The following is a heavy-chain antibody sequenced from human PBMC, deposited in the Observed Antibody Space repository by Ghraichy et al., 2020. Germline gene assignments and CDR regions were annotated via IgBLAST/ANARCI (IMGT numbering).Heavy chain of an antibody. V-gene: IGHV6-1*01. CDR3: ARSEYSGSYYGFVYYYYYMDV. J-gene: IGHJ6*03. CDR2: TYYRSKWYN. D-gene: IGHD1-26*01. CDR1: GDSVSSNSAA. Sequence: SQTLSLTCAISGDSVSSNSAAWNWIRQSPSRGLEWLGRTYYRSKWYNDYAVSVKSRITINPDTSKNQFSLQLNSVTPEDTAVYYCARSEYSGSYYGFVYYYYYMDVWGKGTTVTVSS.